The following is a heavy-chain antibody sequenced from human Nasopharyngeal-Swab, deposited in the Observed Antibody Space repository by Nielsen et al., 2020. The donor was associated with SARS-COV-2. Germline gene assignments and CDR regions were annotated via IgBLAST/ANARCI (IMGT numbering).Heavy chain of an antibody. CDR2: FSGSSGKT. D-gene: IGHD6-19*01. Sequence: GESLKISCAASGFAFSSYAMSWVRQTPGKGLEWVSSFSGSSGKTYYADYVKGRFTISSDTSKNTLYLQMNSLRADDTAVYYCAKDGGGWYTSGWYYFDYWGQETLVTVSS. CDR1: GFAFSSYA. V-gene: IGHV3-23*01. J-gene: IGHJ4*02. CDR3: AKDGGGWYTSGWYYFDY.